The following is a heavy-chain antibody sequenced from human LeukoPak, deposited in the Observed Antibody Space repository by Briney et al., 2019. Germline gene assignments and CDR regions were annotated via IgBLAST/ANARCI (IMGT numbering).Heavy chain of an antibody. V-gene: IGHV3-53*01. CDR1: GFIVNSYA. CDR3: AKVGSYSLWDWFDP. CDR2: IYSDGVT. D-gene: IGHD1-26*01. Sequence: GGSLRLSCAASGFIVNSYAMSWVRQAPGKGLAWVSLIYSDGVTQYADSVKGRFTISRDNSKNTLYLQMNSLRAEDTAVYYCAKVGSYSLWDWFDPWGQGTLVTVSS. J-gene: IGHJ5*02.